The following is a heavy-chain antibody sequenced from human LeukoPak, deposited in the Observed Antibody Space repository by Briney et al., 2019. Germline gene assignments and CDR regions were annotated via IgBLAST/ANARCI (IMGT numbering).Heavy chain of an antibody. V-gene: IGHV3-66*01. CDR2: IYSGGST. Sequence: PGGSLRLSCAASGFTVSSNYMSWVRQAPGKGLEWVSVIYSGGSTYYADSVKGRFTISRDNSKNTLYLQMNSLRAEDTAVYYCARDHSPGIAAAGTQGAFDIWGQGTMVTVSS. CDR3: ARDHSPGIAAAGTQGAFDI. J-gene: IGHJ3*02. D-gene: IGHD6-13*01. CDR1: GFTVSSNY.